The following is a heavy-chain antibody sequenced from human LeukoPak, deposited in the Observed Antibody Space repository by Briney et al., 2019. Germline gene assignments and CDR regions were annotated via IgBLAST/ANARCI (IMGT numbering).Heavy chain of an antibody. CDR1: GYTFTSYG. V-gene: IGHV1-69*06. J-gene: IGHJ4*02. CDR3: ARNGVGYCSGGSCYIFDSRWFKGGLDY. CDR2: IIPIFGTT. D-gene: IGHD2-15*01. Sequence: GASVKVSCKASGYTFTSYGISWVRQAPGQGLEWMGGIIPIFGTTNYAQKFQDRVTITADTSTGTAYLELRSLRSDDTAVYYCARNGVGYCSGGSCYIFDSRWFKGGLDYWGQGTLVTVSS.